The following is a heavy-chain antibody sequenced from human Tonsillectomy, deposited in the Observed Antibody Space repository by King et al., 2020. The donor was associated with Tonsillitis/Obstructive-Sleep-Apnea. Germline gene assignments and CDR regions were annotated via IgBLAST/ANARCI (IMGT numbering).Heavy chain of an antibody. CDR3: ARQYNVYNWFDP. J-gene: IGHJ5*02. D-gene: IGHD1-14*01. CDR2: IYYSGIT. V-gene: IGHV4-59*08. CDR1: GGSISSYY. Sequence: QLQESGPGLVKSSETLSLTCTVSGGSISSYYWSWIRQPPGKGLEWIGYIYYSGITNYNPSLKSRVTISVDTSKNQFTLKLSSVTAADTAVYYCARQYNVYNWFDPWGQGTLVTVSS.